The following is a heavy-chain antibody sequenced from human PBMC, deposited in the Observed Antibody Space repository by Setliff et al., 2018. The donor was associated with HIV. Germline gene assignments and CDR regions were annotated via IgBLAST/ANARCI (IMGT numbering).Heavy chain of an antibody. D-gene: IGHD1-1*01. J-gene: IGHJ4*02. CDR3: ARQLSNSLES. CDR1: GYTFTSNYD. CDR2: INPNSGNT. V-gene: IGHV1-8*01. Sequence: ASVKVSCKASGYTFTSNYDVNWVRLAAGQGLEWLGWINPNSGNTGYAQKFQGRVTVTRDTSINTAYMELSSLRSDDTAVYYCARQLSNSLESWGQGTLVTVSS.